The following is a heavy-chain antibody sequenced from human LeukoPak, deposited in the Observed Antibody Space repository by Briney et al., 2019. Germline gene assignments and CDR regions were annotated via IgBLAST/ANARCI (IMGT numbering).Heavy chain of an antibody. CDR1: GGSISSSNW. J-gene: IGHJ4*02. V-gene: IGHV4-4*02. Sequence: SETLSLTCAVSGGSISSSNWWSWVRQPPGKGLEWIGEIYHSGSTNYNPSLKSRVTISVDKSKNQFSLKLSSVTAADTAVYYCATLVVGTPAQLVYVYWGQGTLITVSS. CDR3: ATLVVGTPAQLVYVY. CDR2: IYHSGST. D-gene: IGHD6-13*01.